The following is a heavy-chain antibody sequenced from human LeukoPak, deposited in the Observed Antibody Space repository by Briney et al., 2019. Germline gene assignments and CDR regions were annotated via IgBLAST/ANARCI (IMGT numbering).Heavy chain of an antibody. CDR2: LSYDGSNE. D-gene: IGHD1-1*01. CDR3: AKDRALEYFDQ. CDR1: GFNFNIYG. V-gene: IGHV3-30*18. Sequence: GGSLRLSCTTSGFNFNIYGMHWVRQTPGTGLEWVAVLSYDGSNEYYSDSVRGRFTISRDNSKSMLYLQMNSLRPEDTAVYYCAKDRALEYFDQWGQGARVIVSS. J-gene: IGHJ4*02.